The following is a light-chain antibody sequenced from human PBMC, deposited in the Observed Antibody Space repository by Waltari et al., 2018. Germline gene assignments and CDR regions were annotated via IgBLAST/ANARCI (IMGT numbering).Light chain of an antibody. J-gene: IGLJ2*01. CDR1: SSNVGSNS. CDR3: AAWEDSLNGVL. CDR2: DYD. Sequence: QSMLTQPPSASGTPGQRVTISCSGRSSNVGSNSVNWFQHLPGAALKLLIYDYDQRPSGVPDRFSGSKSGTSASLVISGLQSDDEADYYCAAWEDSLNGVLFGGGTKLTVL. V-gene: IGLV1-44*01.